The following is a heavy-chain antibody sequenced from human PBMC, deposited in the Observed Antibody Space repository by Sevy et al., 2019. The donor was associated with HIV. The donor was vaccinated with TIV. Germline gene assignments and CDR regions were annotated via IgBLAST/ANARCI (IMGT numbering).Heavy chain of an antibody. V-gene: IGHV3-33*01. CDR1: GFTFSSYG. CDR2: IWYDGSNK. CDR3: AMNYYVSSGSSFFFDY. D-gene: IGHD3-22*01. J-gene: IGHJ4*02. Sequence: GGSLRLSCAASGFTFSSYGMHWVRQAPGKGLEWVAVIWYDGSNKYYADSVKGRFTISRDNSKNTLYLQMNSLRAEDTAVYYCAMNYYVSSGSSFFFDYWGQGTLVTVSS.